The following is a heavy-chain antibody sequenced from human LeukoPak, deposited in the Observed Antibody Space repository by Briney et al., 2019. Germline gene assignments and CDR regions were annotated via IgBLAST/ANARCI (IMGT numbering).Heavy chain of an antibody. Sequence: PGGSLRLSCAASGFTFSSYSMNWDRQAPGKGLEWVSYISTSSRTIYYADSVKGRFTISRDNAKNSLYLQMNSLRAEDTAVYYCARAVKVVITGPFDYWGQGTLVTVSS. J-gene: IGHJ4*02. CDR1: GFTFSSYS. D-gene: IGHD3-22*01. CDR2: ISTSSRTI. V-gene: IGHV3-48*01. CDR3: ARAVKVVITGPFDY.